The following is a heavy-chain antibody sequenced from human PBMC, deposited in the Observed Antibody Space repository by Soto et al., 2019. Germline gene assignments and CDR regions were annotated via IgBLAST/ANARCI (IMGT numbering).Heavy chain of an antibody. CDR2: IYSGGST. D-gene: IGHD3-10*01. J-gene: IGHJ4*02. Sequence: EVQLVETGGGLIQPGGSLRLSCAASGFTVSSNYMSWVRQAPGKGLEWASVIYSGGSTYYADSVKGRFTISRDNSKNTLYLQMTSLRAEDTAVYYCARVGSGGYFDSWCQGTLVTVSS. CDR1: GFTVSSNY. CDR3: ARVGSGGYFDS. V-gene: IGHV3-53*02.